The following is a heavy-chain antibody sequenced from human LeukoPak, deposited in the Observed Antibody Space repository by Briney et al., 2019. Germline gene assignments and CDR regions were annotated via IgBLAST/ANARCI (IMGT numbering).Heavy chain of an antibody. CDR1: GGTFSSYA. Sequence: ASVKVSCKASGGTFSSYAISWVRQAPGQGLEWMGRIIPILGITNYAQKFQGRVMITADKSTTTAYMVLSSLRSEGTAVYYCARHESGSYSNWFDPWGQGTLVTVSS. CDR2: IIPILGIT. J-gene: IGHJ5*02. D-gene: IGHD3-10*01. CDR3: ARHESGSYSNWFDP. V-gene: IGHV1-69*04.